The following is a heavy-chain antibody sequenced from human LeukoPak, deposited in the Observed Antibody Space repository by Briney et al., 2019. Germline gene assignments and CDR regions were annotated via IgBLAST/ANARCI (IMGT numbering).Heavy chain of an antibody. J-gene: IGHJ4*02. CDR1: GFTFSSYA. D-gene: IGHD6-13*01. CDR3: AREGIAAAGTHFDY. V-gene: IGHV3-30*04. CDR2: ISYDGSNK. Sequence: GGSLRLSCAVSGFTFSSYAMHWVRQAPGKGLEWVAVISYDGSNKYYADSVKGRFTISRDNSKNTLYLQMNSLRAEDTAVYYCAREGIAAAGTHFDYWGQGTLVTVSS.